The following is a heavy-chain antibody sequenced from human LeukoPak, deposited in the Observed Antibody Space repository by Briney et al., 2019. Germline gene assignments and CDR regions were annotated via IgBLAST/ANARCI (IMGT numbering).Heavy chain of an antibody. CDR3: ASEGNYDSSGYSRYNYYYMDV. CDR2: IIPAFGTA. D-gene: IGHD3-22*01. V-gene: IGHV1-69*05. J-gene: IGHJ6*03. Sequence: SVKVSCKGSGGTFSSYSISWVRQAPGQGLEWMGGIIPAFGTAHYAQKFQGRVTFTTDESTTTAYMELRSLRSENTAVYYCASEGNYDSSGYSRYNYYYMDVWGKGTAVTVSS. CDR1: GGTFSSYS.